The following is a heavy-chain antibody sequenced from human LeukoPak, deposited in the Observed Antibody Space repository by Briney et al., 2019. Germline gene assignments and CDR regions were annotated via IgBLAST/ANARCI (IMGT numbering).Heavy chain of an antibody. CDR3: TRYNNDHFDY. D-gene: IGHD1-14*01. CDR2: IAYDGSRA. Sequence: GFLRLSCAGSGFHFGGYGMHWFRQTPGKGLEWVAVIAYDGSRAFYADSVKGRFTISRDNSKNTMSVQMDDLRAEDTAVYYCTRYNNDHFDYWGQGTLVTVSS. CDR1: GFHFGGYG. J-gene: IGHJ4*02. V-gene: IGHV3-33*01.